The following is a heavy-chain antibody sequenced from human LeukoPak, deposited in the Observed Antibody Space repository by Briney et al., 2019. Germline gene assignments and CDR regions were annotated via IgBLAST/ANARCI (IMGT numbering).Heavy chain of an antibody. CDR1: GGSISSYY. V-gene: IGHV4-4*07. J-gene: IGHJ4*02. CDR3: ASNWNYEEGFDY. D-gene: IGHD1-7*01. Sequence: KSSETLSLTCTVSGGSISSYYWSWIRQPAGKGLEWIGRIYTSGSTNYNPSLKSRVTMSVDTSKTQFSLKLSSVTAADTAVYYRASNWNYEEGFDYWGQGTLVTVSS. CDR2: IYTSGST.